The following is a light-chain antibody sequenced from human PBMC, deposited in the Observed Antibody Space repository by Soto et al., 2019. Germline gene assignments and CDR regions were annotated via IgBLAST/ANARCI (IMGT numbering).Light chain of an antibody. V-gene: IGKV3-20*01. CDR3: QQCCGSPLFS. Sequence: EIVLTQSPDPLSLSPGERATLSCTASQTVTSSCIACSQRKPGQTPRLLIHTTSTRATDIPDRFSGSGSGTDFTLTISRLQPEDFAVYYCQQCCGSPLFSFGPGTRVDI. CDR2: TTS. CDR1: QTVTSSC. J-gene: IGKJ3*01.